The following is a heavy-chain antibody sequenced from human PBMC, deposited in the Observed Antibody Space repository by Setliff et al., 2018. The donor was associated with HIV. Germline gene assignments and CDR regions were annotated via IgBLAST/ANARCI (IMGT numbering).Heavy chain of an antibody. CDR1: GYSISSGFY. J-gene: IGHJ2*01. CDR3: ARGLPWGGAVAGNWYFDL. D-gene: IGHD6-19*01. CDR2: IYHSGST. V-gene: IGHV4-38-2*01. Sequence: PSETLSLTCAVSGYSISSGFYWSWMRQPPGKGLEWIGSIYHSGSTYYNPALKSRVTISVDTSKNQFSLKLSSVTAADTAVYYCARGLPWGGAVAGNWYFDLWGRGTLVTVSS.